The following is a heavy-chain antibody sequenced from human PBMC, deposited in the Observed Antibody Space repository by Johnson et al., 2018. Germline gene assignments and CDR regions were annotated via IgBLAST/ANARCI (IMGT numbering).Heavy chain of an antibody. D-gene: IGHD3-22*01. J-gene: IGHJ3*02. CDR3: AKGYDSSGWYAFDI. CDR2: ISSISTI. V-gene: IGHV3-21*04. Sequence: VQLVESGGGLVKPGGSLRLSCAASGFTFSSYSMNWVRQAPGKGLEWVSSISSISTIYYADSVKGRFTISRDNAKNTLYLQMNSLRPEDTAVYYCAKGYDSSGWYAFDIWGQGTMVTVSS. CDR1: GFTFSSYS.